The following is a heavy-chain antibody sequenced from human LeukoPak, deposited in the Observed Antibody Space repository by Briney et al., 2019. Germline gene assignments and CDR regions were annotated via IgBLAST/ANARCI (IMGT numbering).Heavy chain of an antibody. D-gene: IGHD2-2*01. CDR2: INHSGST. J-gene: IGHJ4*02. Sequence: PSETLSLTCAVYGGSFSGYYWSWIRQPPGKGLEWIGEINHSGSTNYNPSLKSRVTISVDTSKNQFSLKLSSVTAADTAVYYCARLIVVVPAAIRYFDYWGRGTLVTVSS. CDR1: GGSFSGYY. V-gene: IGHV4-34*01. CDR3: ARLIVVVPAAIRYFDY.